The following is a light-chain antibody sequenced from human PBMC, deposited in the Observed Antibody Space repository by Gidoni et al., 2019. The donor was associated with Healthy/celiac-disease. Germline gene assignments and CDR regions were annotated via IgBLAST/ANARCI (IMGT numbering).Light chain of an antibody. CDR3: QQSYSTPPT. CDR2: AAS. CDR1: QSISSY. V-gene: IGKV1-39*01. J-gene: IGKJ1*01. Sequence: DIQMTQSPSSLSASVGDRVTITCRASQSISSYLNWYQQKPGKAPKLLIYAASSLQSGVTSRFSGSGSGTDFTLTISSLQPEDFATYYCQQSYSTPPTFXQXTKVEIK.